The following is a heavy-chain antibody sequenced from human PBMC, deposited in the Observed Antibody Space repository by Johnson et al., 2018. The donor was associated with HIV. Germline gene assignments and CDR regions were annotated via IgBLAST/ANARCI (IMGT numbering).Heavy chain of an antibody. CDR2: IWYDGSST. D-gene: IGHD1-1*01. CDR3: ARDGSNFGAFDI. V-gene: IGHV3-33*01. CDR1: GFNFSKFG. Sequence: HVQLVESGGRVVQPGRSLRLSCAASGFNFSKFGMHWVRQAPGKGLQWVAVIWYDGSSTYFADSVKGRFTISRDNAKKSLYLQMNSLRAEDTAVYYCARDGSNFGAFDIWGQGTMVTVSS. J-gene: IGHJ3*02.